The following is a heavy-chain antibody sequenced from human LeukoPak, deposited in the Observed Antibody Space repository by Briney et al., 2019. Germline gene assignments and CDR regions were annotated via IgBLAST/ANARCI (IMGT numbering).Heavy chain of an antibody. CDR3: ARDDDFWSGYYRY. CDR2: IKQDGSEK. Sequence: PGGSLRLSCAASGFTFSGYWMSWVRQAPGKGLEWVANIKQDGSEKYYVDSVKGRFTISRDNAKNSLYLQMNSLRAEDTAVYYCARDDDFWSGYYRYWGQGTLVTVSS. D-gene: IGHD3-3*01. J-gene: IGHJ4*02. CDR1: GFTFSGYW. V-gene: IGHV3-7*01.